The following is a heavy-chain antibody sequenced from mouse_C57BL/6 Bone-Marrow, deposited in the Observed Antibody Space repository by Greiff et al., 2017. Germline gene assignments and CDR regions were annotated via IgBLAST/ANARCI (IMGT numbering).Heavy chain of an antibody. CDR1: GYTFTSYW. J-gene: IGHJ3*01. V-gene: IGHV1-52*01. CDR2: IDPSDSET. CDR3: ARRGLTGTYWFAY. Sequence: QVQLQQPGAELVRPGSSVKLSCKASGYTFTSYWMHWVKQRPIQGLEWIGNIDPSDSETHYNQKFKDKATLTVDKSSSTAYMQLSSLTSAGSAVYYCARRGLTGTYWFAYWGQGTLVTVSA. D-gene: IGHD4-1*01.